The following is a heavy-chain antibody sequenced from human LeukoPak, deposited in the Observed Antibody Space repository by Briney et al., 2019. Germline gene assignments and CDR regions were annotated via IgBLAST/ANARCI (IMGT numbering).Heavy chain of an antibody. CDR3: ASIAESYYYDSSGQYGMDV. V-gene: IGHV1-69*04. CDR2: IIPILGIA. CDR1: GGTFSSYA. D-gene: IGHD3-22*01. Sequence: SVKVSCKASGGTFSSYAIRWVRQAPGQGLEWMGRIIPILGIANYAQKFQGRVTITADKSTSTAYMELSSLRSEDTAVYYCASIAESYYYDSSGQYGMDVWGQGTTVTVYS. J-gene: IGHJ6*02.